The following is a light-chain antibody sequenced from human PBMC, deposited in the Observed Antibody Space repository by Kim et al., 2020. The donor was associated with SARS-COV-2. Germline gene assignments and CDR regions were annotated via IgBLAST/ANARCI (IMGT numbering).Light chain of an antibody. CDR3: QSYDNTNQV. CDR2: EDT. J-gene: IGLJ3*02. V-gene: IGLV6-57*04. Sequence: NFMLTQPHSVSESPGKTVTISRTRSSGNIASNYMQWYQQRPGSAPTIVIYEDTQRPSGVPDRFSGSIDSSSNSASLTISGLKTEDEADYYCQSYDNTNQVFGGGTQLTVL. CDR1: SGNIASNY.